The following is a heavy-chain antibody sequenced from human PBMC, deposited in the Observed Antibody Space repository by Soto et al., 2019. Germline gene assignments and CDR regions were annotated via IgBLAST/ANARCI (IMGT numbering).Heavy chain of an antibody. J-gene: IGHJ4*02. D-gene: IGHD1-26*01. Sequence: SVKVSCKESRYTLTNIAMHCVRQCPEQRLEWMGWMNDGSGDTKYSKKFQGRVCITRDTSASTAYMELSSMRSEATAMYFCGRGAKSGSYFVYFFEYWGKGSLVTVSS. CDR3: GRGAKSGSYFVYFFEY. CDR2: MNDGSGDT. V-gene: IGHV1-3*01. CDR1: RYTLTNIA.